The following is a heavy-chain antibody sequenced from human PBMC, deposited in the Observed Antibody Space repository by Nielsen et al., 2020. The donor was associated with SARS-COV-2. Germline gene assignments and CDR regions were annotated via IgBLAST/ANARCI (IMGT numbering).Heavy chain of an antibody. CDR3: ARGPIPYCSSTSCSNHWRYFQH. Sequence: GGSLRLSCAASGFTFSSYAMHWVRQAPGKGLEWVAVISYDGSNKYYADSVKGRFTISRDNSKNTLYLQMNSLRAEDTAVYYCARGPIPYCSSTSCSNHWRYFQHWGQGTLVTVSS. V-gene: IGHV3-30*04. CDR1: GFTFSSYA. J-gene: IGHJ1*01. D-gene: IGHD2-2*01. CDR2: ISYDGSNK.